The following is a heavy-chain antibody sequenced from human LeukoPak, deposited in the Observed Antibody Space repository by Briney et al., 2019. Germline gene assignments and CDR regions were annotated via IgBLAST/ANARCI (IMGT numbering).Heavy chain of an antibody. CDR1: SGSFSGYY. D-gene: IGHD3-22*01. Sequence: PSQTLSLTCAVHSGSFSGYYWSWISQDPGKGLEWIREINHSGSTNYNPSLKSRVTISVGTSKNPFSLKLSSVAAADTAVYYCARGPPGDSSGYYLNYWGQGTLVTVS. CDR2: INHSGST. J-gene: IGHJ4*02. V-gene: IGHV4-34*01. CDR3: ARGPPGDSSGYYLNY.